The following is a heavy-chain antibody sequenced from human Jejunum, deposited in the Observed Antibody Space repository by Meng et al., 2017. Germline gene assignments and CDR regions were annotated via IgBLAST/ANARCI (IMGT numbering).Heavy chain of an antibody. CDR3: ARPLNSGSYRGGFDF. D-gene: IGHD1-26*01. J-gene: IGHJ4*02. V-gene: IGHV1-46*01. CDR1: GYGFMTYY. CDR2: IDPNGAGT. Sequence: QVRVVQSGVEETDPGASAKVSCQAAGYGFMTYYIHWVRQAPGKGFEWIGLIDPNGAGTIYAQRFQGRVTMTRDTSTRTVYMELSSLRSEDTAVYHCARPLNSGSYRGGFDFWGQGTLVTVSS.